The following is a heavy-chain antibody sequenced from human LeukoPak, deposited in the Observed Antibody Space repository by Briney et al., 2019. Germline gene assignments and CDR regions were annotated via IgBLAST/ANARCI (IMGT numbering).Heavy chain of an antibody. CDR1: GXTFSSYS. V-gene: IGHV3-48*02. Sequence: PGGSLRLSWAASGXTFSSYSVNWVRQAPGKGLEWVSYISSSSSMIYYADSVKGRFTISRDNAKNSLYLQMKSLRDEDTAIYYCARDYGDLPARVPYFDYWGQGTLVTVSS. CDR3: ARDYGDLPARVPYFDY. CDR2: ISSSSSMI. D-gene: IGHD4-17*01. J-gene: IGHJ4*02.